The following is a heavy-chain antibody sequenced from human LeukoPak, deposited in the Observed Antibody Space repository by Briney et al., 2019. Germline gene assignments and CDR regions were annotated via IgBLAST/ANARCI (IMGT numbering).Heavy chain of an antibody. J-gene: IGHJ6*02. CDR2: INHNGNVN. Sequence: GGSLRLSCAASGFTFSSYWMSWARQAPGKGLEWVASINHNGNVNYYVDSVKGRFTISRDNAKNSLYLQMSNLRAEDTAVYYCAGDPEGMDVWGQGTTVTVSS. CDR1: GFTFSSYW. CDR3: AGDPEGMDV. V-gene: IGHV3-7*01.